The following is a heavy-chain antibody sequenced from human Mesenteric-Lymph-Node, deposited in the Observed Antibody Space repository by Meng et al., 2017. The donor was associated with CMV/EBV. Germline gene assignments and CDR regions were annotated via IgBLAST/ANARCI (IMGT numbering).Heavy chain of an antibody. J-gene: IGHJ4*02. V-gene: IGHV1-8*02. D-gene: IGHD6-19*01. CDR2: MNPNSGNT. CDR1: GYTFTSFD. Sequence: QGQLVQSGAEVKKPGASVKVSCKASGYTFTSFDINWVRQATGQGPEWMGWMNPNSGNTGYAQKFRGRVTLTRDTSISTAYMELSSLRSEDTAVYYCARGPSYSSGFPDCWGQGTLVTVSS. CDR3: ARGPSYSSGFPDC.